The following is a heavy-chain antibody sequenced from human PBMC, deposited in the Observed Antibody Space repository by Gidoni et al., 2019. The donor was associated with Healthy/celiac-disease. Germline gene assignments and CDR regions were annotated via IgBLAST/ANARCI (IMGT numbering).Heavy chain of an antibody. CDR1: GYTFTGYY. V-gene: IGHV1-2*02. CDR3: ARDGKRKPYGDYAKDYYYYMDV. Sequence: QVQLVQSGAEVKKPGASVKVSCKASGYTFTGYYMPWVRQAPGQGLEWMGWINPNSGGTNYAQKFQGRVTMTRDTSISTAYMELSRLRSDDTAVYYCARDGKRKPYGDYAKDYYYYMDVWGKGTTVTVSS. J-gene: IGHJ6*03. CDR2: INPNSGGT. D-gene: IGHD4-17*01.